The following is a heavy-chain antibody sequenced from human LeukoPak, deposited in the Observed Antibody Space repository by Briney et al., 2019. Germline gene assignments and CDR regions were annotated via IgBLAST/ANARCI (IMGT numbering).Heavy chain of an antibody. CDR1: GFTFSSYA. CDR3: AKTSGYDSLRYYFDY. D-gene: IGHD5-12*01. CDR2: ISGSGGST. V-gene: IGHV3-23*01. J-gene: IGHJ4*02. Sequence: GGSLRLSCAASGFTFSSYAMSWVRQAPGKGLERVSAISGSGGSTYYADSVKDRFTISRDNSKNTLYLQMNSLRAEDTAVYYCAKTSGYDSLRYYFDYWGQGTLVTVSS.